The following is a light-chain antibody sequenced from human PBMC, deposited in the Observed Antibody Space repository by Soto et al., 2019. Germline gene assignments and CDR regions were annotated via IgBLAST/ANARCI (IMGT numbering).Light chain of an antibody. CDR3: QQYNCYPLS. CDR2: AAS. Sequence: IQMTQKKTSVSASIGDRVTLTCRASQDVRTWLAWYQKRPGRAPKLLIHAASKLQDGVPSRFSGSGSGTDFTLTISCLQPDDFATYYCQQYNCYPLSFGGGTNVAIK. J-gene: IGKJ4*01. CDR1: QDVRTW. V-gene: IGKV1D-16*01.